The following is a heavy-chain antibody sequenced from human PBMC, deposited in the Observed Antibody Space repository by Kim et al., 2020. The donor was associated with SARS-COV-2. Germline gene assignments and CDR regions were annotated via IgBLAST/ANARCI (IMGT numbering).Heavy chain of an antibody. J-gene: IGHJ4*02. CDR3: ASFHSSGYYNYFDY. D-gene: IGHD3-22*01. CDR2: IYYSGST. CDR1: GGSISSYY. Sequence: SETLSLTCTVSGGSISSYYWSWIRQPPGKGLEWIGYIYYSGSTNYNPSLKSRVTISVDTSKNQFSLKLSSVTAADTAVYYCASFHSSGYYNYFDYWGQGTLVTVSS. V-gene: IGHV4-59*01.